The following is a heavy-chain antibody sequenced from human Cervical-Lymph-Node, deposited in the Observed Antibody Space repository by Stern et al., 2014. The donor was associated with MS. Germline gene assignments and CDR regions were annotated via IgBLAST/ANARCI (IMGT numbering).Heavy chain of an antibody. D-gene: IGHD2-2*02. CDR3: ARQPSRSCSSTSCYTDY. J-gene: IGHJ4*02. Sequence: VQLVQSGAEVKKPGESLKISCKGSGYRFTDYWIGWVRQMPGKGLEWMGILFPGDSDTQYSPSFHGQFTIFTDKSINTAYLQWSSLKASDTAMYYCARQPSRSCSSTSCYTDYWGQGTLVTVSS. V-gene: IGHV5-51*01. CDR1: GYRFTDYW. CDR2: LFPGDSDT.